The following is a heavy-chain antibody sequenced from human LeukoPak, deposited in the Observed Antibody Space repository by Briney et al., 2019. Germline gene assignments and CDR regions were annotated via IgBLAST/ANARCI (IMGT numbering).Heavy chain of an antibody. CDR1: GGSFNRSGYY. D-gene: IGHD6-19*01. CDR2: IYYSGST. Sequence: SETLFLTCTVSGGSFNRSGYYWGWIRQPPGKGLEWIGNIYYSGSTYYNPSLKSRVTISVDTSKNQFSLKLSSVTTADTAVYYCARGEPAFSSGWYTYYFDYWGQGTLVTVSS. V-gene: IGHV4-39*01. J-gene: IGHJ4*02. CDR3: ARGEPAFSSGWYTYYFDY.